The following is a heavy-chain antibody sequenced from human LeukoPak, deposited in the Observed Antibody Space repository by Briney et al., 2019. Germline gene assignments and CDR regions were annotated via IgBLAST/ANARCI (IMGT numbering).Heavy chain of an antibody. Sequence: GASVKVSCTASGYTFSGHYLHWVRQAPGQGLEWMGRINPNTGVTQYTENFQGRVTMTGDTSISTAYMELNGLRSDDTAIYYCARSPPPPGEPNDFDYWGQGTLVTVSS. D-gene: IGHD3-10*01. V-gene: IGHV1-2*06. CDR3: ARSPPPPGEPNDFDY. J-gene: IGHJ4*02. CDR1: GYTFSGHY. CDR2: INPNTGVT.